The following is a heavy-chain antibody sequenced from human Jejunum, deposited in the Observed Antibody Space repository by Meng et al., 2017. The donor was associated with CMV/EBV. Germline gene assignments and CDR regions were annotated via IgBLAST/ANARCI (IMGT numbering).Heavy chain of an antibody. Sequence: YSFTSYWIGWVRQMPGKGLEWMGIIYPGDSNTKYSPSFQGQVTISADKSISTAYLQWSSLKASDTAMYYCARGQAEPEYSGSYRPFDYWGQGTLVTVSS. CDR2: IYPGDSNT. D-gene: IGHD1-26*01. J-gene: IGHJ4*02. V-gene: IGHV5-51*01. CDR3: ARGQAEPEYSGSYRPFDY. CDR1: YSFTSYW.